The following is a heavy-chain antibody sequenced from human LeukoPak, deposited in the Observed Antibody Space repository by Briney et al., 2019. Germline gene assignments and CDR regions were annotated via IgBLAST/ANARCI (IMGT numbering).Heavy chain of an antibody. CDR3: AKDRSWIIDAWFDS. CDR1: GFTFSAYA. D-gene: IGHD1-1*01. V-gene: IGHV3-23*01. J-gene: IGHJ5*01. CDR2: ITGYGDRT. Sequence: PGGSLRLSCAPSGFTFSAYAMSWVRQAPGKGLEWVTSITGYGDRTYHADSVKGRFTISRDNSKNTLYLQLNSLRAEDTAVYYCAKDRSWIIDAWFDSWGQGTRVTVSS.